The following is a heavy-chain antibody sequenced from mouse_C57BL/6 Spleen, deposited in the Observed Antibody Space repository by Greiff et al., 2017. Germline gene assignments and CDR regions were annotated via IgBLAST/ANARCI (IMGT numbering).Heavy chain of an antibody. CDR1: GYAFSSYW. J-gene: IGHJ2*01. CDR2: IYPGDGDT. Sequence: VQLVESGAELVKPGASVKISCKASGYAFSSYWMNWVKQRPGKGLEWIGQIYPGDGDTNYNGKFKGKATLTADKSSSTAYMQLSSLTSEDSAVYFCARGYYGSLFDYWGQGTTLTVSS. V-gene: IGHV1-80*01. D-gene: IGHD1-1*01. CDR3: ARGYYGSLFDY.